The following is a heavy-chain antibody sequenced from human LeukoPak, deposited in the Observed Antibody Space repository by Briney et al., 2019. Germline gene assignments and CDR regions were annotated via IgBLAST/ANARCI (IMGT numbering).Heavy chain of an antibody. J-gene: IGHJ4*02. CDR1: GFTFSSYE. CDR3: VRAMGYNRSYFYY. D-gene: IGHD1-14*01. Sequence: GGSLRLSCAASGFTFSSYEMNWVRQAPGKGLEWVSYISSSGSTINYADSVKGRFTISRDNSKNTLYLQMSSLRAEDTAVYYCVRAMGYNRSYFYYWGQGTLVTVSS. CDR2: ISSSGSTI. V-gene: IGHV3-48*03.